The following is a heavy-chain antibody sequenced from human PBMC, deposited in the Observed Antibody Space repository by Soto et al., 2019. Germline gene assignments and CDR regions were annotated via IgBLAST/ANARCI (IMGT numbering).Heavy chain of an antibody. CDR2: IYYSGST. V-gene: IGHV4-39*01. CDR3: ARLVVVPAAMINYYYYYGMDV. Sequence: SETLSLTCTVSGGSISSSSYYWGWIRQPPGKGLEWIGSIYYSGSTYYNPSLKSRVTISVDTSKNQFSLKLSSVTAADTAVYYCARLVVVPAAMINYYYYYGMDVWGQGTTVTVSS. CDR1: GGSISSSSYY. D-gene: IGHD2-2*01. J-gene: IGHJ6*02.